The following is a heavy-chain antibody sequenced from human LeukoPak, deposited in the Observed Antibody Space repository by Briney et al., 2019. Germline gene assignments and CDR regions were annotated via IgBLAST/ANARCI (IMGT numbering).Heavy chain of an antibody. J-gene: IGHJ3*01. Sequence: SGGSLRLPCAASGFTFSSYVMSWVRQAPGKGLEWVSIIDGGGATIYYADSVKGRFTISRDNSKNTLYLQMNSLGAEDTAVYYCAKMIGLVRGVFNRGFDFWGQGTTVTVSS. V-gene: IGHV3-23*01. CDR2: IDGGGATI. D-gene: IGHD3-10*01. CDR1: GFTFSSYV. CDR3: AKMIGLVRGVFNRGFDF.